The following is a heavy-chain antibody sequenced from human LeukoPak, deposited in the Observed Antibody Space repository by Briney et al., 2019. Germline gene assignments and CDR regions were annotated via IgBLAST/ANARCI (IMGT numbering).Heavy chain of an antibody. CDR3: AKDLVGAYDSSGYYSY. CDR1: GFTVSDYY. Sequence: GGSLRLSCSASGFTVSDYYMTWVRQAPGKGLEWVSLIYRGGSTYYADSVKGRFTISRDNSKNTLYLQMNSLRAEDTAVYYCAKDLVGAYDSSGYYSYWGQGTLVTVSS. V-gene: IGHV3-53*01. J-gene: IGHJ4*02. CDR2: IYRGGST. D-gene: IGHD3-22*01.